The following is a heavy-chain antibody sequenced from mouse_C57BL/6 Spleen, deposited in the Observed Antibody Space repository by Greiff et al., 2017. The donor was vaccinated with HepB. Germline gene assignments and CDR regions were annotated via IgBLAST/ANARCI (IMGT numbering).Heavy chain of an antibody. J-gene: IGHJ4*01. CDR2: IDPSDSYT. D-gene: IGHD2-5*01. CDR3: ARDYSNYVHAMDY. V-gene: IGHV1-59*01. CDR1: GYTFTSYW. Sequence: QVQLQQPGAELVRPGTSVKLSCKASGYTFTSYWMHWVKQRPGQGLEWIGVIDPSDSYTNYNQKFKGKATLTVDTSSSTAYMQLSSLTSEDSAVYYCARDYSNYVHAMDYWGQGTSVTVSS.